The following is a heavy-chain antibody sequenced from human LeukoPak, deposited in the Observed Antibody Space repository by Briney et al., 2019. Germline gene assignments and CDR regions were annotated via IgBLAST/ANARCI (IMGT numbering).Heavy chain of an antibody. CDR3: ARSFLEWPNLYFDY. CDR2: IYYSGST. CDR1: GGSISSYY. D-gene: IGHD3-3*01. J-gene: IGHJ4*02. V-gene: IGHV4-59*01. Sequence: SETLSLTCTVSGGSISSYYWSWIRQPPGKGLEWIGYIYYSGSTNYNPSLKSRVTISVDTSKNQFSLKLSSVTAADTAVYYCARSFLEWPNLYFDYWGQGTLVTVSS.